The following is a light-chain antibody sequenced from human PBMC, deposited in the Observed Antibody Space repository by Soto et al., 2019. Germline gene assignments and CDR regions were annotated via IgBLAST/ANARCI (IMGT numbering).Light chain of an antibody. V-gene: IGLV1-44*01. J-gene: IGLJ2*01. Sequence: QSVLTQPPSASGTPGQRVTISCSGSSSNIGSNTVNWYQQLPGTAPKLLIYSHNQRPSGVPDRFSGSKSGTSASLAIGGLQSEDEADYYCAAWDDSLNGYVVFGGGTKLTVL. CDR2: SHN. CDR1: SSNIGSNT. CDR3: AAWDDSLNGYVV.